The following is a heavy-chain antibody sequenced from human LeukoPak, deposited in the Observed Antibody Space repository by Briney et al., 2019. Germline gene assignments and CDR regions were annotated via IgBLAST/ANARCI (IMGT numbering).Heavy chain of an antibody. CDR3: ARVPNWGTIDDY. D-gene: IGHD7-27*01. J-gene: IGHJ4*02. CDR2: INPNSGGT. Sequence: ASVKVSCKASGYTFTGYYMHWVRQAPGQGLEWMGWINPNSGGTNCAQKFQGRVTMTRDTSISTAYMDLSRLRSDDTAVYYCARVPNWGTIDDYWGQGTLVTVSS. CDR1: GYTFTGYY. V-gene: IGHV1-2*02.